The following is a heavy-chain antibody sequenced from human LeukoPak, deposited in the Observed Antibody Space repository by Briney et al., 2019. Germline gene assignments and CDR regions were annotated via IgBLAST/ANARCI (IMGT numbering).Heavy chain of an antibody. Sequence: PSETLSLTCAVYGGSFSGYYWSWIRQPPGKGLEWIGEINHSGSTNYNPSLKSRVTISVDTSKNQFSLKLSSVTAADTAVYYCARGRGYSSGWYYLDYWGQGTLVTVSS. CDR3: ARGRGYSSGWYYLDY. CDR2: INHSGST. V-gene: IGHV4-34*01. J-gene: IGHJ4*02. CDR1: GGSFSGYY. D-gene: IGHD6-19*01.